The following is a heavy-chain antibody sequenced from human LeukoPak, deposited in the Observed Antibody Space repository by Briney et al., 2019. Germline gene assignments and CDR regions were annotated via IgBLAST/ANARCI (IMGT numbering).Heavy chain of an antibody. V-gene: IGHV1-46*01. CDR1: GYTFTRYY. J-gene: IGHJ4*02. D-gene: IGHD1-20*01. CDR3: ARDEGIPGTTWGANFHY. Sequence: GASVKVSCKASGYTFTRYYMHWVRQAPGQGLEGMGIINPSAGSTVYAQKFQGRVTMTRDMSTSTVYMELSSLRYEDTALYYCARDEGIPGTTWGANFHYWGQGTLVTVSS. CDR2: INPSAGST.